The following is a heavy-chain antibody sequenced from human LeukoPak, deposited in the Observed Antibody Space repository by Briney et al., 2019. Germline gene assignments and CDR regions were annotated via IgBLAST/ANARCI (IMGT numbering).Heavy chain of an antibody. J-gene: IGHJ6*03. D-gene: IGHD1-14*01. V-gene: IGHV4-38-2*02. CDR3: ARLPEFHTGHSYYYMDV. CDR1: GYAISSGYF. Sequence: SETLSLTCSVSGYAISSGYFWGWIRQPPGKGLEWIGTIYHSGNTYYNPSLKTRITISVDTSKNQFSLKLRSVTAADTAIYYCARLPEFHTGHSYYYMDVWSKGTTVTISS. CDR2: IYHSGNT.